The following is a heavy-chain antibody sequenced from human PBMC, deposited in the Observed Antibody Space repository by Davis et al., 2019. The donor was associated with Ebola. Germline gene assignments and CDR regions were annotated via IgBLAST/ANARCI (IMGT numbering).Heavy chain of an antibody. D-gene: IGHD6-19*01. CDR2: IRNDGNDQ. CDR1: GFTLSIYG. J-gene: IGHJ4*02. CDR3: AKGDNSGWYGFDY. V-gene: IGHV3-30*02. Sequence: PGGSLRLSCAASGFTLSIYGMHWVRQAPGKGLEWVAFIRNDGNDQYYAGSGKGRFTISRDNSKNTLSLQMNSLRAEDTAVYYCAKGDNSGWYGFDYWGQGTLVTVSS.